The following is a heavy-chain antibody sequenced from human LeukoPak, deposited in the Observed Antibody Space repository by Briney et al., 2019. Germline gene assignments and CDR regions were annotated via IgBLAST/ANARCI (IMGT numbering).Heavy chain of an antibody. V-gene: IGHV3-33*01. CDR3: ARVRAGATYGAFDI. Sequence: VRCLSPSCAVSGVTLSSDGTHGVRHAPGRGQGWGGVIWNNRSHKYYADPVKGPLTITRDNSNNTLYLQMNSLRAEDTAVYYCARVRAGATYGAFDIWGQGTMVTVSS. D-gene: IGHD1-26*01. CDR1: GVTLSSDG. J-gene: IGHJ3*02. CDR2: IWNNRSHK.